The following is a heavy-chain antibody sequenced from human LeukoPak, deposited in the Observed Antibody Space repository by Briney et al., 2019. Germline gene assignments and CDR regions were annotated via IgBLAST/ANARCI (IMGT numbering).Heavy chain of an antibody. D-gene: IGHD3-10*01. V-gene: IGHV1-18*01. Sequence: ASVKVSCKASGYTFTSYGISWVRQAPGQGLEWMGWISAYNGNTNYAQELQGRVTMTTDTPTSTAYMELRSLRSDDTAVYYCARPTMVRGAFDYWGQGTLVTVSS. J-gene: IGHJ4*02. CDR3: ARPTMVRGAFDY. CDR1: GYTFTSYG. CDR2: ISAYNGNT.